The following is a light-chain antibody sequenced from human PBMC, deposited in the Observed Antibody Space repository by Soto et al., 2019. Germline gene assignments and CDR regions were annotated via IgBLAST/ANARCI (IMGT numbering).Light chain of an antibody. CDR1: SSDLGGLNY. V-gene: IGLV2-14*01. Sequence: QSVLTQPASVSGSPGQSITIPCSGRSSDLGGLNYVSWYQQHPGKVPKLIIYKVDNRPSGISDRFSASKSGNTASLTISGLQAEDEAHYYCSSYTSSSTLVFGTGTKVTVL. CDR2: KVD. CDR3: SSYTSSSTLV. J-gene: IGLJ1*01.